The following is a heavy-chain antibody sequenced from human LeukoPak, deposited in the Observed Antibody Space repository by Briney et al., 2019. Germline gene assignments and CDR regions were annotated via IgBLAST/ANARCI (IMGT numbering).Heavy chain of an antibody. D-gene: IGHD6-13*01. V-gene: IGHV3-43*02. CDR2: ISGAGSSI. CDR3: AKDMGQQQLVFG. Sequence: GGSLRLSCAASGFTFDDYAMHWVRQAPGKGLEWVSLISGAGSSIYYADSVKGRFTISRDNSKNSLYLQMSSLRTEDTAFYYCAKDMGQQQLVFGWGQGTLVTVSS. J-gene: IGHJ4*02. CDR1: GFTFDDYA.